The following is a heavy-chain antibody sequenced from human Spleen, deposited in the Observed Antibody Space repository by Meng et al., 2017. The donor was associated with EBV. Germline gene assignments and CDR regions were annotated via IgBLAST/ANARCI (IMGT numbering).Heavy chain of an antibody. J-gene: IGHJ4*02. CDR2: IHHSGGT. CDR3: ARAGYHRLASEY. CDR1: TGFSTGGDW. Sequence: QVPRRGPGPGQVRPPGTLSCTCAGSTGFSTGGDWGSCVRQSRGKGLEWIGEIHHSGGTSYNPSLKSRVTISLAMSKGQFSLRLSSVTAADTAVYYCARAGYHRLASEYWGQGTLVTVSS. D-gene: IGHD2-15*01. V-gene: IGHV4-4*03.